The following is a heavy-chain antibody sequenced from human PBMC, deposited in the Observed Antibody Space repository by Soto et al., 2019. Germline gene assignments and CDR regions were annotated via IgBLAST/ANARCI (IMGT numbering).Heavy chain of an antibody. CDR2: IYYSGST. CDR1: GGSISSSSYY. D-gene: IGHD3-16*01. J-gene: IGHJ6*03. CDR3: ARQGGMITLGDQKNKYYMDV. V-gene: IGHV4-39*01. Sequence: SETLSLTCTVSGGSISSSSYYWGWIRQPPGKGLEWIGSIYYSGSTYYNPSLKSRVTISVDTSKNQFSLKLSSVTAADTAVYYCARQGGMITLGDQKNKYYMDVWGKGTTVTVSS.